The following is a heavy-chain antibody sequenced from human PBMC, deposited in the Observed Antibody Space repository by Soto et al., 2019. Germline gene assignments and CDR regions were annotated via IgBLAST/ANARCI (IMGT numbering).Heavy chain of an antibody. D-gene: IGHD2-2*01. V-gene: IGHV1-24*01. Sequence: ASVKVSCKVSGYTLTELSMHWVRQAPGKGLEWMGGFDPEDGETIYAQKFQGRVTMTEDTSTDTAYMELSSLRSEDTAVYDCATGVVPPATVDYSGQGTKVTVSS. J-gene: IGHJ4*02. CDR2: FDPEDGET. CDR3: ATGVVPPATVDY. CDR1: GYTLTELS.